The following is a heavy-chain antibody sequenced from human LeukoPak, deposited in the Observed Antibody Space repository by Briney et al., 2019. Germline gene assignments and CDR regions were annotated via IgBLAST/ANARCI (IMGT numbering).Heavy chain of an antibody. J-gene: IGHJ2*01. V-gene: IGHV3-48*03. Sequence: GGSLRLSCAASGFTFSSYEMNWVRQAPGKGLEWVSYISSSGSTIYYADSVKGQFTISRDNAKNSLYLQMNSLRAEDTAVYYCARESAPVVAADGDWYFDLWGRGTLVTVSS. CDR2: ISSSGSTI. D-gene: IGHD2-15*01. CDR1: GFTFSSYE. CDR3: ARESAPVVAADGDWYFDL.